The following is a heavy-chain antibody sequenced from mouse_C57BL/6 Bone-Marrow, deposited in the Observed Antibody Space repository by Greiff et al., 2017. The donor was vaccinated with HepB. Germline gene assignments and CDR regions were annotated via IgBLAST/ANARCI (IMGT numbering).Heavy chain of an antibody. CDR3: VRDPPALYAMDY. CDR1: GFTFNTYA. J-gene: IGHJ4*01. CDR2: IRSKSSNYAT. Sequence: DVMLVEYGGGLVQPKGSLKLSCAASGFTFNTYAMHWVRQAPGKGLEWVARIRSKSSNYATYYADSVKDRFTISRDDSQSMLYLQMNNLKTEDTAMYYCVRDPPALYAMDYWGQGTSVTVSS. V-gene: IGHV10-3*01.